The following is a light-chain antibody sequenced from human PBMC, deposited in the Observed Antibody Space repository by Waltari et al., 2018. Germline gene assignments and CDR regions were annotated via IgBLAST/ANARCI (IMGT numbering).Light chain of an antibody. Sequence: QSALTQPAPVSGSPGQSLTIPCTGSSSDVGGYRYVPWYQQHPGKAPQLMIYEVSYRPSGVSNRFSGSKSGNTASLTISGLQPEDEADYYCSSSTTTSTLVFGGGTKLTVV. CDR3: SSSTTTSTLV. J-gene: IGLJ3*02. CDR1: SSDVGGYRY. CDR2: EVS. V-gene: IGLV2-14*01.